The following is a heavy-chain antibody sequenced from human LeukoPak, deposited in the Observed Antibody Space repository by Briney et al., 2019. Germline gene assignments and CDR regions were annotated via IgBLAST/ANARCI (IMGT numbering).Heavy chain of an antibody. D-gene: IGHD4-17*01. CDR2: IIVGSGAT. CDR3: AAELYGVYTDCCTFHL. J-gene: IGHJ3*01. V-gene: IGHV1-58*01. Sequence: ASVKVSCKTSGFTFSTSAVQWVRQARGQRLEWIGWIIVGSGATNYAQSLQGRFTITRDMSTNTAYLELSSLGSEDSAVYYCAAELYGVYTDCCTFHLWGQGTLVTVSS. CDR1: GFTFSTSA.